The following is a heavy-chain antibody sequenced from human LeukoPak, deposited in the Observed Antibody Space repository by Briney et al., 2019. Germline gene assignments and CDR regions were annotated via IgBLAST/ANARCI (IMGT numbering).Heavy chain of an antibody. Sequence: PSETLSLTCTVSGGSISGSYWSWIRQPAGKGLEYIGRVFSGGITNYSPSLASRVTMPVDTSNSQFSLYLRSMTAADTAVYFCARGPGGASSEAWDFWGQGALVTVSS. V-gene: IGHV4-4*07. D-gene: IGHD4/OR15-4a*01. CDR2: VFSGGIT. J-gene: IGHJ4*02. CDR1: GGSISGSY. CDR3: ARGPGGASSEAWDF.